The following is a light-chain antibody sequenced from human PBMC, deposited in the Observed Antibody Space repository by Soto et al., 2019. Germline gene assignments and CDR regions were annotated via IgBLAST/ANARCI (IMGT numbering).Light chain of an antibody. CDR2: GNS. Sequence: QSVLTQPPSVSGAPGQRVTISCTGSSSNNGSGFDVHWYQQHPGTAPRLLIYGNSNRPSGVPDRFSGSTSGTSASLAITGLQAEDEADYYCQSYDSSLSGSNVFGTGTKVTVL. J-gene: IGLJ1*01. CDR1: SSNNGSGFD. V-gene: IGLV1-40*01. CDR3: QSYDSSLSGSNV.